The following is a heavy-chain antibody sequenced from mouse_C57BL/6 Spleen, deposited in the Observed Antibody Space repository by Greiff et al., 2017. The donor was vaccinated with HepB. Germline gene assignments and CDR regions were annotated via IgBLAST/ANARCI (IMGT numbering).Heavy chain of an antibody. J-gene: IGHJ3*01. CDR1: GFTFSDYG. CDR2: ISSGSSTI. V-gene: IGHV5-17*01. D-gene: IGHD1-1*01. Sequence: VQLKESGGGLVKPGGSLKLSCAASGFTFSDYGMHWVRQAPEKGLEWVAYISSGSSTIYYADTVKGRFTISRDNAKNTLFLQMTSLRSEDTAMYYCARKDYGSRRGCAYWGQGTLVTVSA. CDR3: ARKDYGSRRGCAY.